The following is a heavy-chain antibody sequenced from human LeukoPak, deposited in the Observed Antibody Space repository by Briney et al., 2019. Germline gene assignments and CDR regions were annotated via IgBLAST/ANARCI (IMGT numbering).Heavy chain of an antibody. Sequence: ASVKVSCRASGYTFTGYYMSWVRQAPGQGLEWRGWINPDSGGTHYAQNFQGWVTMTRDTSISTAYMELSRLRSDDTAVYYCARGTLTAPRSAFDIWGQGTMVTVSS. J-gene: IGHJ3*02. D-gene: IGHD1-14*01. V-gene: IGHV1-2*04. CDR3: ARGTLTAPRSAFDI. CDR1: GYTFTGYY. CDR2: INPDSGGT.